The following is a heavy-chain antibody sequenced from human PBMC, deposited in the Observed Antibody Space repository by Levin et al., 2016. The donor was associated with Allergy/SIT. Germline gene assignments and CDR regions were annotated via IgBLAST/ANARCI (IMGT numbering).Heavy chain of an antibody. CDR3: ARDDEYYGSGEITNYFDY. CDR1: GYTFTSYG. V-gene: IGHV1-18*01. D-gene: IGHD3-10*01. J-gene: IGHJ4*02. CDR2: ISAYNGNT. Sequence: ASVKVSCKASGYTFTSYGISWVRQAPGQGLEWMGWISAYNGNTNYAQKLQGRVTMTTDTSTSTAYMELRSLRSDDTAVYYCARDDEYYGSGEITNYFDYWGQGTLVTVSS.